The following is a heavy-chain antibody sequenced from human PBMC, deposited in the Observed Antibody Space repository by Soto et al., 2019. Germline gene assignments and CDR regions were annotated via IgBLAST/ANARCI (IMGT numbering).Heavy chain of an antibody. CDR3: ALSYGSGSYYIGLYYFDY. J-gene: IGHJ4*02. CDR1: GGTFSSYA. D-gene: IGHD3-10*01. CDR2: IIPIFGTA. Sequence: QVQLVQSGAEVKKPGSSVKVSCKASGGTFSSYAISWVRQAPGQGLEWMGGIIPIFGTANYAQKFQGSVTITADESTSTAYRELSSLRSEDTAVYYCALSYGSGSYYIGLYYFDYWGQGTLVTVSS. V-gene: IGHV1-69*01.